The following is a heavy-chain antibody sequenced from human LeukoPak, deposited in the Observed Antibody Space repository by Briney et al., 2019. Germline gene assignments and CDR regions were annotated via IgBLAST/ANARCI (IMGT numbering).Heavy chain of an antibody. CDR2: IDSVGTS. J-gene: IGHJ3*01. CDR1: GGSISKYF. V-gene: IGHV4-4*07. D-gene: IGHD3-10*01. Sequence: NPSETLSLTCIVSGGSISKYFWNWIRQPAGKGLEWIGRIDSVGTSNYNPSLRGRATMSVDTSESHFSLEVTSMTAADTAMYYCARVCGSATNYRLCGFDVWGQGTVVTVSS. CDR3: ARVCGSATNYRLCGFDV.